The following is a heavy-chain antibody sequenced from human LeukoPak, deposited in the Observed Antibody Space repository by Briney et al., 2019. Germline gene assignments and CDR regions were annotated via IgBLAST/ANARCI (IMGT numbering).Heavy chain of an antibody. D-gene: IGHD5-18*01. J-gene: IGHJ4*02. CDR1: GYTFTYYY. V-gene: IGHV1-46*01. Sequence: ASVKDSCKASGYTFTYYYMHWVRQAPGQGLEWMGIINPSSGSTSYAQKFQGRVTMTRDTSTSTVYMDVSSLRSDDTAVYYCARRTDSYGYYSYWGQGTLVTVSS. CDR3: ARRTDSYGYYSY. CDR2: INPSSGST.